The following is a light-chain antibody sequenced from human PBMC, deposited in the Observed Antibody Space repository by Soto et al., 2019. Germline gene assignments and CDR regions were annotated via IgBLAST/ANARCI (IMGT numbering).Light chain of an antibody. Sequence: AIQMTQSPSSLSASVGDRVTITCRASQGIRSDSAWYQQKPGKAPELLIYAASNLQSGVPSRFSGSGSGTDFTLTISSLQPEDFATYYCLQDYNYPYTFGQGTKVDIK. V-gene: IGKV1-6*01. CDR2: AAS. CDR1: QGIRSD. CDR3: LQDYNYPYT. J-gene: IGKJ2*01.